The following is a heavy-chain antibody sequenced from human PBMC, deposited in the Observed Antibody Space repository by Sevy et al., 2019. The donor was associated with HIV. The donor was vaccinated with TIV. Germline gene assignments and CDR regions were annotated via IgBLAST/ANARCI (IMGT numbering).Heavy chain of an antibody. CDR1: GFTFSSYA. D-gene: IGHD1-1*01. J-gene: IGHJ4*02. CDR2: ISGSGGST. Sequence: GGSLRLSCAASGFTFSSYAMSWVRQAPGKGLEWVSAISGSGGSTYYADSVKCRFTISRDNSKNTLYLQMNSLRAEDTAVYYCAKDKYRATGRPFDYWGQGTLVTVSS. CDR3: AKDKYRATGRPFDY. V-gene: IGHV3-23*01.